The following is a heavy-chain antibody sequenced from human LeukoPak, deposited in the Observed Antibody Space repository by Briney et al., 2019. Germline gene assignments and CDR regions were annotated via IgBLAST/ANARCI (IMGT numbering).Heavy chain of an antibody. J-gene: IGHJ4*02. D-gene: IGHD1-26*01. Sequence: GGSLRLSCATSGFTVSSNYMSWVRQAPGKGLEWVSVIYSGGSTYYADSVKGRFTISRDNSKNTLYLQMNSLRAEDTAVYYCARGIVGARRDFDSWGQGTLVTVSS. CDR2: IYSGGST. CDR1: GFTVSSNY. V-gene: IGHV3-53*01. CDR3: ARGIVGARRDFDS.